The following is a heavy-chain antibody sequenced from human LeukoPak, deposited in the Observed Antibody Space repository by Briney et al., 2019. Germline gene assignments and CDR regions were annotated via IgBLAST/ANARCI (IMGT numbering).Heavy chain of an antibody. CDR1: GFTFSSYA. CDR3: ARDRDIVVIPATTLLDY. J-gene: IGHJ4*02. Sequence: PGGSLRLSCAASGFTFSSYAVHWVRQAPGKGLEYVSGISSNGGSTYYANSVKGRFTISRDNAKNSLYLQLNSLRAEDTAVYYCARDRDIVVIPATTLLDYWGQGTLVTVSS. CDR2: ISSNGGST. V-gene: IGHV3-64*01. D-gene: IGHD2-2*01.